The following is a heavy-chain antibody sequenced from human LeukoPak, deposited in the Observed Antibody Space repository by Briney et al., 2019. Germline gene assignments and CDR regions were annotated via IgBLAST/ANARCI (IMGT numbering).Heavy chain of an antibody. CDR1: GYTFTSYY. CDR2: INPSGGST. D-gene: IGHD6-13*01. J-gene: IGHJ4*02. CDR3: AKQSSIIAAAGTDY. Sequence: ASAKVSCKASGYTFTSYYMHWVRQAPGQGLEWMGIINPSGGSTSYAQKFQGRVTMTRDTSTSTVYMELSSLRAEDTAVYYCAKQSSIIAAAGTDYWGQGTLVTVSS. V-gene: IGHV1-46*01.